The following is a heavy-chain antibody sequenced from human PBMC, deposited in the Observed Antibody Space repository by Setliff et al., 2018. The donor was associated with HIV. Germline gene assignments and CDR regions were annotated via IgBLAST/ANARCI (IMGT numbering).Heavy chain of an antibody. CDR1: RGSISSSDYY. V-gene: IGHV4-39*01. D-gene: IGHD3-16*01. CDR3: ARVSTDYVWGSFLSSGPYYFDF. J-gene: IGHJ4*02. CDR2: IYYSGST. Sequence: LSLTCTVSRGSISSSDYYWGWIRQPPGKGPEWIGSIYYSGSTYYNPSLKSRVTISVDTSKNQFSLKLSSVTAADTAVYYCARVSTDYVWGSFLSSGPYYFDFWGQGALVTVSS.